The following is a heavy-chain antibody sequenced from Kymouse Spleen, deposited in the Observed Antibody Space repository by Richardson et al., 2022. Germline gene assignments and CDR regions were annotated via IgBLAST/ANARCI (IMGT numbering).Heavy chain of an antibody. CDR1: GFTFDDYA. J-gene: IGHJ5*02. Sequence: EVQLVESGGGLVQPGRSLRLSCAASGFTFDDYAMHWVRQAPGKGLEWVSGISWNSGSIGYADSVKGRFTISRDNAKNSLYLQMNSLRAEDTALYYCAKDNLPFEYSSSWFDPWGQGTLVTVSS. V-gene: IGHV3-9*01. CDR3: AKDNLPFEYSSSWFDP. D-gene: IGHD6-6*01. CDR2: ISWNSGSI.